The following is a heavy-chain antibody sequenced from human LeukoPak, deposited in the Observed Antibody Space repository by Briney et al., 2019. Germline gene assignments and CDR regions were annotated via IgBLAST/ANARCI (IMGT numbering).Heavy chain of an antibody. CDR3: ARDRSYYFDS. CDR2: IYDSGST. Sequence: SETLSLTCTVSGGSISSYYWNWIRQPPGKGLEWIGYIYDSGSTKYNPSLKSRVNISVDTSKNQFFLKVSSVTAADTAVYYCARDRSYYFDSWGQGTLVTVSS. CDR1: GGSISSYY. J-gene: IGHJ4*02. V-gene: IGHV4-59*01.